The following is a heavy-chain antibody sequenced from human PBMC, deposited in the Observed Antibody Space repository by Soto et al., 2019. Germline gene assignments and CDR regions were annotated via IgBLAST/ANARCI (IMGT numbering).Heavy chain of an antibody. V-gene: IGHV3-30-3*01. J-gene: IGHJ4*02. D-gene: IGHD5-12*01. CDR1: GFTFSSYA. Sequence: QVQLVESGGGVVQPGRSLRLSCAASGFTFSSYAMHWVRQAPGKGLEWVAVISYDGSNKYYADSVKGRFTISRDNSKNXXYPQLNSLRAEDTAVYYCARGRWLESATLHPVFDYWGQGPLVTFSS. CDR3: ARGRWLESATLHPVFDY. CDR2: ISYDGSNK.